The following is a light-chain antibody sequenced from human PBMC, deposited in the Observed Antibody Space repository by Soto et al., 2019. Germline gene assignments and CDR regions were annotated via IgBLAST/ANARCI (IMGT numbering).Light chain of an antibody. CDR3: QQANSFPIA. J-gene: IGKJ4*01. CDR1: QGISSW. V-gene: IGKV1-12*01. Sequence: DIQMTQSPSSVSASVGARVTITCRASQGISSWLAWYQQKPGKAPKLLIYAGSSLQSGVPSRFSGSESATDFNLTISSLQPEDVSTYYCQQANSFPIAFGGGTKVVIK. CDR2: AGS.